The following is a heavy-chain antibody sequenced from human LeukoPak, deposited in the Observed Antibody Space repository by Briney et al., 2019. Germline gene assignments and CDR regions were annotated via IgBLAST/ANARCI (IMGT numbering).Heavy chain of an antibody. V-gene: IGHV1-46*01. CDR3: AFSYYGSGSYYSIRAFDI. CDR1: GYTFTSHY. Sequence: GASVKVSCEASGYTFTSHYMHWVRQAPGQGLEWMGIINPGGGSTTYAQKFQGRVTMTRDTSTSTVYMELSSLRSEDTAVYYCAFSYYGSGSYYSIRAFDIWGQGTMVTVSS. J-gene: IGHJ3*02. CDR2: INPGGGST. D-gene: IGHD3-10*01.